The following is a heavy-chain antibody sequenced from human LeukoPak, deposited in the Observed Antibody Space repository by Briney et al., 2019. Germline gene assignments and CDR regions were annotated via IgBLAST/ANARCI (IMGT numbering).Heavy chain of an antibody. V-gene: IGHV3-74*01. Sequence: GGSLSLSYAASGFTFSNFGMHWVRQAPGKGLVWVSRITSDGSTTNYADSVKGRFTISRDNAKNTLYLQMNSLRAEDTAVYFCTRGRYTSSWLDYWGQGTLVTVSS. D-gene: IGHD6-13*01. CDR1: GFTFSNFG. CDR2: ITSDGSTT. CDR3: TRGRYTSSWLDY. J-gene: IGHJ4*02.